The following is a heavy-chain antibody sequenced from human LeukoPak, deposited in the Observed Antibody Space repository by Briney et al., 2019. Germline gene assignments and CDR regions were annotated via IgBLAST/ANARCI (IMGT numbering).Heavy chain of an antibody. J-gene: IGHJ6*02. D-gene: IGHD5-18*01. Sequence: PSETLSLTCTVSGGSIGSYYWSWIRQPAGKGLEWIGRIYTSGSTNYNPSLKSRVTMSVDTSKNQFSLKLSSVTAADTAVYYCARGFAGQLWSLPDYYYYYYGMDVWGQGTTVTVSS. CDR1: GGSIGSYY. CDR3: ARGFAGQLWSLPDYYYYYYGMDV. V-gene: IGHV4-4*07. CDR2: IYTSGST.